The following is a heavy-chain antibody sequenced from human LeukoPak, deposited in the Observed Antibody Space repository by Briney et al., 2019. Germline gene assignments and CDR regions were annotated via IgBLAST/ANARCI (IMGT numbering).Heavy chain of an antibody. CDR2: ISYDGSNK. D-gene: IGHD4-23*01. V-gene: IGHV3-30-3*01. CDR1: GFTFSSYA. Sequence: GGSLRLSCAASGFTFSSYAMHWVRQAPGKGLEWVAVISYDGSNKYYADSVKGRFTISRDNSKNTLYLQMNSLRAEDTAVYYCARDRLRWYHFDYWGQGTLVTVSS. J-gene: IGHJ4*02. CDR3: ARDRLRWYHFDY.